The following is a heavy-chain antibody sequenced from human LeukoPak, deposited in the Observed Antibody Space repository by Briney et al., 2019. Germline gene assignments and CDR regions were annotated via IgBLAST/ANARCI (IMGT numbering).Heavy chain of an antibody. CDR1: GFRFSSYV. V-gene: IGHV3-23*01. CDR2: IYVSDGAS. J-gene: IGHJ4*02. Sequence: PGGSLRLSCAASGFRFSSYVMSWVRQAPGKGLEYVSSIYVSDGASYYADSVKGRFTISRDNSKNTLFLQMNSLRVEDTAVYYCARVDSGNYDYWGQGTLLTVSS. D-gene: IGHD1-26*01. CDR3: ARVDSGNYDY.